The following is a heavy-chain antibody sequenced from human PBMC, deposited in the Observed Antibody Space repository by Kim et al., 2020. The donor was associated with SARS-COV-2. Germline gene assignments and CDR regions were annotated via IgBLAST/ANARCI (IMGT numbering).Heavy chain of an antibody. V-gene: IGHV3-23*01. D-gene: IGHD2-8*02. CDR1: GFTFNFYP. J-gene: IGHJ4*02. CDR2: ITGSGGST. CDR3: AKSPGGSYYFDS. Sequence: GGSLRLSCAASGFTFNFYPMSWVRQAPVKGPEWVSTITGSGGSTYYPDSVEGRFTISRSNAKNTLYLHMKNLRADDTAAYYCAKSPGGSYYFDSWGQGTL.